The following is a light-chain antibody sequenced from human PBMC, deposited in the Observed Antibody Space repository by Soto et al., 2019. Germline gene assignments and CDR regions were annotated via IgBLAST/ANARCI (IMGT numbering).Light chain of an antibody. Sequence: EIVLTQSPGTLSSSPGQRATLSCRASQSVTSTYLAWYQQKPGQAPRLLIYVASSRATGIPDRFSGSGSGSDFALTISRLEPEDFAVYYCQPYGTSPYTFGPGTRVDIK. CDR2: VAS. V-gene: IGKV3-20*01. J-gene: IGKJ3*01. CDR1: QSVTSTY. CDR3: QPYGTSPYT.